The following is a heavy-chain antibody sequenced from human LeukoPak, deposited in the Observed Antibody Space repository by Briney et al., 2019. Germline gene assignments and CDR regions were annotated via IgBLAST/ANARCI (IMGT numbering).Heavy chain of an antibody. J-gene: IGHJ6*02. D-gene: IGHD1-26*01. CDR2: ISNSGSTI. Sequence: GGSLRLSCAASGFSFSDYYMSWVRQAPGKGLEWIAYISNSGSTIFYADSVKGRFTISRDNSKNTLYLQMNSLRAEDTAVYYCARGRKSGSYPYYYYYGMDVWGQGTTVTVSS. CDR3: ARGRKSGSYPYYYYYGMDV. CDR1: GFSFSDYY. V-gene: IGHV3-11*01.